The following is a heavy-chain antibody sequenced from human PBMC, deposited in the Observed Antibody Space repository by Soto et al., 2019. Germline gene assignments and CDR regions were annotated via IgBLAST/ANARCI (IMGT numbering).Heavy chain of an antibody. CDR2: ISGSGGST. CDR1: GFTFSSYA. J-gene: IGHJ6*03. D-gene: IGHD1-26*01. CDR3: AKDSVDGGYYYYYMDV. Sequence: GGSLRLSCAASGFTFSSYAMSWVRQAPGTGLEWVSAISGSGGSTYYADSVKGRFTISRDNSKNTLYLQMNSLRAEDTAVYYCAKDSVDGGYYYYYMDVWGKGTTVTVSS. V-gene: IGHV3-23*01.